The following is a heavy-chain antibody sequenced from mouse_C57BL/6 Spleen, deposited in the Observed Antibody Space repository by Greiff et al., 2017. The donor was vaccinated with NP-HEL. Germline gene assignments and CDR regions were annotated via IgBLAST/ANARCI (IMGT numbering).Heavy chain of an antibody. CDR1: GYTFTEYT. Sequence: QVQLKESGAELVKPGASVKLSCKASGYTFTEYTIHWVKQRSGQGLEWIGWFYPGSGSIKYNEKFKDKATLTADKSSSTVYMELSSLTSEDSAVYFCARHEVAHDYDDPYYAMDYWGQGTSVTVSS. J-gene: IGHJ4*01. CDR3: ARHEVAHDYDDPYYAMDY. D-gene: IGHD2-4*01. CDR2: FYPGSGSI. V-gene: IGHV1-62-2*01.